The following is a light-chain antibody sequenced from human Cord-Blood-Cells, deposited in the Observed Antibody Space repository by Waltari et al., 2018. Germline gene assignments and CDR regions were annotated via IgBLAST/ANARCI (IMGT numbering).Light chain of an antibody. J-gene: IGLJ3*02. CDR2: DVS. CDR3: CSYAGSYTFGV. V-gene: IGLV2-11*01. Sequence: QSALTQPRSVSGSPGQSVTISCTGTSSDFGGYNYVSWYQQHPGKAPKLMIYDVSKRPSGVPDRFSGSKSGNTASLTISGLQAEDEADYYCCSYAGSYTFGVFGGGTKLTVL. CDR1: SSDFGGYNY.